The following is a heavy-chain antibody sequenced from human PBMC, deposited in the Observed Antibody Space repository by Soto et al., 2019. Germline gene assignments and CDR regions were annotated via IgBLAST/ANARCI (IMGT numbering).Heavy chain of an antibody. D-gene: IGHD4-17*01. Sequence: GASVKVSCKAPGYTFTSSGISWVRQAPGQGLERMGWISAYNGNTNYAQKLQGRVTMTTDTSTSTAYMELRSLRSDDTAVYYCASDTVTNALDIWGQGTMVTVSS. J-gene: IGHJ3*02. CDR2: ISAYNGNT. CDR1: GYTFTSSG. V-gene: IGHV1-18*01. CDR3: ASDTVTNALDI.